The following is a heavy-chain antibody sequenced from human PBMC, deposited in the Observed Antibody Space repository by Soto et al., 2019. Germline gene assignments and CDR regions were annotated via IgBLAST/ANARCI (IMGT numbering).Heavy chain of an antibody. J-gene: IGHJ6*02. CDR1: GGSFSGYY. CDR3: ARLLVQNYYYYYGMDV. CDR2: INHSGST. V-gene: IGHV4-34*01. D-gene: IGHD1-1*01. Sequence: SETLSLTCAVYGGSFSGYYWSWIRQPPGKGLEWIGEINHSGSTNYNPSLKSRVTISVDTSKNQFSLKLSSVTAADTAVYYCARLLVQNYYYYYGMDVWGQGTTVTVSS.